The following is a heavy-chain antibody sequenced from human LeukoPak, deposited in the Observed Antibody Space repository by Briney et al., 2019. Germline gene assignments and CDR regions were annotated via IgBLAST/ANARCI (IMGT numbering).Heavy chain of an antibody. J-gene: IGHJ4*02. D-gene: IGHD2-2*01. Sequence: GGALRLSCAASGLTFSNYAMSWVRQAPGKGLEWDSKISGSGDESYYADSVKGRLTISRDNFKNTLYLQMNRLRAEDTAVYYCATLFGERGYCSTTSCFDSDYWGQGTLVTVSS. V-gene: IGHV3-23*01. CDR3: ATLFGERGYCSTTSCFDSDY. CDR1: GLTFSNYA. CDR2: ISGSGDES.